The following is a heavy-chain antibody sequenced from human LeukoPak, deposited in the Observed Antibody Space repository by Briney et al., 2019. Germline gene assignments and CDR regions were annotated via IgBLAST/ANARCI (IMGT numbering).Heavy chain of an antibody. CDR1: DDSITMYY. J-gene: IGHJ6*03. CDR2: VDHTGST. V-gene: IGHV4-59*01. Sequence: PSETLSLTCSVSDDSITMYYWTWIRQPPGKGLEWIGYVDHTGSTNFNPSLNGRVSISRDTTNNLVSLRLRSVTAADTAVYFCARGRVSSSTWYSTYYYYFYMDVWGKGTTVTVSS. CDR3: ARGRVSSSTWYSTYYYYFYMDV. D-gene: IGHD1-1*01.